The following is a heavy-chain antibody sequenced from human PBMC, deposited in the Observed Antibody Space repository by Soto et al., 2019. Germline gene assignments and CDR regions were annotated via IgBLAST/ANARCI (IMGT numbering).Heavy chain of an antibody. CDR1: GFTFNSYA. D-gene: IGHD2-21*02. CDR3: AREYCGGDCYFDY. CDR2: ISYDGSNK. Sequence: GGSLRLSCAASGFTFNSYAMHWVRQAPGKGLEWVAVISYDGSNKYYADSVKGRFTISRDNSKNTLYLQMNSLRAEDTAVYYCAREYCGGDCYFDYWGQGTLVTVSS. J-gene: IGHJ4*02. V-gene: IGHV3-30-3*01.